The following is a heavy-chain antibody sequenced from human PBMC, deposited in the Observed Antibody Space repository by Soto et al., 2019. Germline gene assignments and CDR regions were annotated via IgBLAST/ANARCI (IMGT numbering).Heavy chain of an antibody. J-gene: IGHJ6*02. V-gene: IGHV5-51*01. Sequence: PGESLKISCKGSGYSFSSFWIGWVRQMPGKGLELIGIIYPGDSDIRYSPSFEGQVTMSADRSSSTAYLQWSSLKASDTAMYYCAKHTTYRFYGMDVWGPGTTVTVYS. CDR1: GYSFSSFW. CDR2: IYPGDSDI. D-gene: IGHD1-1*01. CDR3: AKHTTYRFYGMDV.